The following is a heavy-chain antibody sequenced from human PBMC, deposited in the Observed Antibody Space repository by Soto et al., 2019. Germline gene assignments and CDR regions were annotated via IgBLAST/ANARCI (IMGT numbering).Heavy chain of an antibody. J-gene: IGHJ5*02. CDR1: GVSISSYY. CDR2: IDYSGST. D-gene: IGHD2-15*01. Sequence: PSETLSLTCSVSGVSISSYYWSWIRQPPGKGLEWIGYIDYSGSTNYNPSLKSRVTISVDTSKNQFSLELSSVTAADTAVYYCARASGYCSGGSCPVGWFDPWGQGTLVTVS. V-gene: IGHV4-59*01. CDR3: ARASGYCSGGSCPVGWFDP.